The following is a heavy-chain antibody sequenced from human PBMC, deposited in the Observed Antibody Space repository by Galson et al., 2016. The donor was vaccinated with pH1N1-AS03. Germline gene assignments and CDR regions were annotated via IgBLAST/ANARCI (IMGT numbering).Heavy chain of an antibody. D-gene: IGHD2-15*01. CDR2: IHHSGTT. CDR3: AGGPGWQFDY. V-gene: IGHV4-59*01. Sequence: SETLSLTCAVSGGSTSDYYLSWIRQPPGKGLEWIGHIHHSGTTNYNPSLKSRATISVDTSKKQFSLKMTSVTAADTAVYFCAGGPGWQFDYWGQGTLVTAPS. CDR1: GGSTSDYY. J-gene: IGHJ4*02.